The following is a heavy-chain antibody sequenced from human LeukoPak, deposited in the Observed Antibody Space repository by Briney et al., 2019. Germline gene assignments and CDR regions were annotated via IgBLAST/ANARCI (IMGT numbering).Heavy chain of an antibody. J-gene: IGHJ4*02. V-gene: IGHV3-30-3*01. CDR1: GFTFSSYA. CDR2: ISYDGSNK. D-gene: IGHD3-3*01. Sequence: GGSLRLSCAASGFTFSSYAMPWVRQAPGKGLEWVAVISYDGSNKYYADSVKGRFTISRDNSKNTLYLQMNSLRAEDTAVYYCASGYDFWSGYPYYFNYWGQGTLVTVSS. CDR3: ASGYDFWSGYPYYFNY.